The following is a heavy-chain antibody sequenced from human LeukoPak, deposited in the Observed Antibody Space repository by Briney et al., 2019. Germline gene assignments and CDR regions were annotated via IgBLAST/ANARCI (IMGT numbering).Heavy chain of an antibody. V-gene: IGHV3-23*01. D-gene: IGHD3-16*02. CDR1: GFTFSSYA. J-gene: IGHJ3*02. CDR3: AKEMITFGGVIIRAFDI. CDR2: ISGSGGST. Sequence: PGGSLGLSCAASGFTFSSYAMSWVRQAPGKGLEWVSAISGSGGSTYYADSVKGRFTISRDNSKNTLYLQMNSLRAEDTAVYYCAKEMITFGGVIIRAFDIWGQGTMVTVSS.